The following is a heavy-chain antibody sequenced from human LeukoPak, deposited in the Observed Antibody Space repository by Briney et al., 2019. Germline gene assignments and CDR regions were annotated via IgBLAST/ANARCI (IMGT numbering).Heavy chain of an antibody. J-gene: IGHJ4*02. CDR1: GFTFSSYW. Sequence: GGSLRFSCAASGFTFSSYWMSWVRQAPGKGLEWVANIKQDGSEKYYVDSVKGRFTISRDNAKNSLYLQMNSLRAEDTAVYYCASTLVGAVARRDHWGQGTLVTVSS. V-gene: IGHV3-7*01. CDR2: IKQDGSEK. CDR3: ASTLVGAVARRDH. D-gene: IGHD6-19*01.